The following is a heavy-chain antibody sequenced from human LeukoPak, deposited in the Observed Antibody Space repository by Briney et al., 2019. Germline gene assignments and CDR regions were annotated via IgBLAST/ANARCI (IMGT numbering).Heavy chain of an antibody. CDR2: ISSSSSYI. J-gene: IGHJ4*02. Sequence: GGSLRLSCAASGFTFSSYSMNWVRQAPGKGLEWVSSISSSSSYIYYADSVKGRFTISRDNAKNSLYLQMDSLGAEDTAVYYCARDSGSWYLFDSWGQGTLVTVSS. V-gene: IGHV3-21*04. CDR1: GFTFSSYS. CDR3: ARDSGSWYLFDS. D-gene: IGHD6-13*01.